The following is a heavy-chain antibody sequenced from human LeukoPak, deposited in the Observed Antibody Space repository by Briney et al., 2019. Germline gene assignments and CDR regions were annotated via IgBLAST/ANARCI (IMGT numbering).Heavy chain of an antibody. V-gene: IGHV3-23*01. J-gene: IGHJ6*02. CDR2: ISGISGSTT. CDR3: AKNYASGRGVPYAMDV. D-gene: IGHD3-10*01. CDR1: GFNFADHA. Sequence: LAGGSLTLSCAASGFNFADHAMRWVRQAPGKGLEWVSAISGISGSTTIYADSVKGRFAVSRDNSRNTLFLQMNSLRAEDTAVYYCAKNYASGRGVPYAMDVWGQGTTVTVAS.